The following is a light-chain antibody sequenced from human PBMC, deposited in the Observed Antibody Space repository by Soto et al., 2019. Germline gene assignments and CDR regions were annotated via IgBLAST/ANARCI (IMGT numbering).Light chain of an antibody. Sequence: ILMTQSPASLSVSPGERATLSCRASQNIYSNIAWYQQGPGQAPRPLIYRAATRAIGIPARFSGSGSGTEFTLTISRLQSDDFAVFSCLQYHNLGAFGQGTKV. CDR2: RAA. CDR3: LQYHNLGA. CDR1: QNIYSN. J-gene: IGKJ1*01. V-gene: IGKV3-15*01.